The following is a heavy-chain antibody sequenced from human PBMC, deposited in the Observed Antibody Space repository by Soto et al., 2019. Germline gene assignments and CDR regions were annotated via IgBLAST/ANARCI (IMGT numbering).Heavy chain of an antibody. CDR1: GFTFSGSA. V-gene: IGHV3-73*01. CDR3: TTYSGSYYGAHYYYYSMDV. Sequence: GGSLRLSCAASGFTFSGSAMHWVRQASGKGLEWVGRIRSKANSYATAYAASVKGRFTISRDDSKNTAYLQMNSLKTEDTAVYYCTTYSGSYYGAHYYYYSMDVWGQGTTVTVSS. J-gene: IGHJ6*02. D-gene: IGHD1-26*01. CDR2: IRSKANSYAT.